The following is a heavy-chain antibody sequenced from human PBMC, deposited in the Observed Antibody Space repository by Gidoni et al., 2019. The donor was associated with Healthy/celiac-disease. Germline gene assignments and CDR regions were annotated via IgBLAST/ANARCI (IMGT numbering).Heavy chain of an antibody. V-gene: IGHV1-69*01. J-gene: IGHJ3*02. CDR1: GGPFSCYA. CDR3: AREILGANYYDSSGYYESAYAFVI. D-gene: IGHD3-22*01. Sequence: SSVMVSCKAPGGPFSCYAISLARQAPGQGLEWMRGVIPIFGTANYAQKFQGRFTITADYSPSTAYMELSSMKSEHTAVYYCAREILGANYYDSSGYYESAYAFVIWGQETMVTVSS. CDR2: VIPIFGTA.